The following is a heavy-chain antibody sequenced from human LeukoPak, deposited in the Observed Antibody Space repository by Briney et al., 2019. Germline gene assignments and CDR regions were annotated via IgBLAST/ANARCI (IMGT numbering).Heavy chain of an antibody. CDR1: GFTVSSNY. J-gene: IGHJ4*02. CDR3: ANPCSDGVCYPDY. Sequence: GGSLRLSCAASGFTVSSNYVSWVRQAPGKGLEWVSAISAGATTTYYADSVKGRFTISRDDSRNTLYLQMDSLRVEDTAVYYCANPCSDGVCYPDYWGQGTLVTVSS. CDR2: ISAGATTT. D-gene: IGHD2-21*02. V-gene: IGHV3-23*01.